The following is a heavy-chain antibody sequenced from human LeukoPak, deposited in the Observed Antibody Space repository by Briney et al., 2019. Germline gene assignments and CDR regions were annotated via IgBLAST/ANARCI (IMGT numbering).Heavy chain of an antibody. D-gene: IGHD3-3*01. Sequence: GASVKVSCKASGYTFTSYGISWVRQAPGQGLEWMGWISAYNGNTNYAQKLQGRVTMTTDTSTSTAYMELRSLRSDDTAVYYCARVRPHYDFRSGYFDYWGQGTLVTVSS. CDR3: ARVRPHYDFRSGYFDY. V-gene: IGHV1-18*01. CDR2: ISAYNGNT. CDR1: GYTFTSYG. J-gene: IGHJ4*02.